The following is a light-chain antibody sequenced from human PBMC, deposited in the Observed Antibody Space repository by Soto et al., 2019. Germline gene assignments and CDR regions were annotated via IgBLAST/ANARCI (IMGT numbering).Light chain of an antibody. CDR1: SSNIGAGYD. CDR2: GNS. Sequence: QSVLTQPPSVSGAPGQRVTISCTGSSSNIGAGYDVHWYQQLPGTAPKLLISGNSNRPSGVPDRFSGSKSGTSAYLAITGLQAEDDADYYCQSYDSSLSGWVFGGGTKVTVL. V-gene: IGLV1-40*01. J-gene: IGLJ3*02. CDR3: QSYDSSLSGWV.